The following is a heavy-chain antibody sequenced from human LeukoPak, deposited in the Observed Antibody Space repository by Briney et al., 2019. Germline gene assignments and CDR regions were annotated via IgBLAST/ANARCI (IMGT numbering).Heavy chain of an antibody. Sequence: SETLSLTCAVYGGSFSGYYWSWIRQPPGKGLEWIGEINHSGSTNYNPSLKSRVTISVDTSKNQFSLKLSSVTAADTAVYYCARQPMTYYYDSSGYYFRPPFDYWGQGTLVTVSS. CDR1: GGSFSGYY. CDR3: ARQPMTYYYDSSGYYFRPPFDY. CDR2: INHSGST. D-gene: IGHD3-22*01. J-gene: IGHJ4*02. V-gene: IGHV4-34*01.